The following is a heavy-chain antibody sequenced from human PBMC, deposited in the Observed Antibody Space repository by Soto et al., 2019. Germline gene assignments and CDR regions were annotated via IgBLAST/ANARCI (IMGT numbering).Heavy chain of an antibody. V-gene: IGHV1-69*04. CDR3: ARDWHSSGWYWFDP. Sequence: ASVKVSCKASGGTFSSYTISWVRQAPGQGLEWMGRIIPILGIANYAQKFQGRVTITADKSTSTAYMELSSLRSEDTAVYYCARDWHSSGWYWFDPWGQGTLVTVSS. J-gene: IGHJ5*02. CDR2: IIPILGIA. D-gene: IGHD6-19*01. CDR1: GGTFSSYT.